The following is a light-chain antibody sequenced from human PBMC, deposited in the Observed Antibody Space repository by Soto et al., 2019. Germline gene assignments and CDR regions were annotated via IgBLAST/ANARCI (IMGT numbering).Light chain of an antibody. CDR1: QSVSSSS. V-gene: IGKV3-20*01. CDR2: GAS. CDR3: QQYGSSLYT. Sequence: EIVLTQSPGTLSLSPGERATLSCRASQSVSSSSLAWYQHKPGQAPRLLIYGASSRATGIPDRFSGSGSGTDFTLTISRLEPEDFAVYYCQQYGSSLYTFGQGTKREIK. J-gene: IGKJ2*01.